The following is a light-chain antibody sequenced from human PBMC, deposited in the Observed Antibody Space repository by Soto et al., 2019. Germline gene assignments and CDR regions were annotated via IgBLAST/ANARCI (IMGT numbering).Light chain of an antibody. J-gene: IGLJ1*01. CDR2: KGT. CDR1: SSDVGTYNL. CDR3: CSYAGYNTYV. V-gene: IGLV2-23*01. Sequence: QSALTQPASVSGSPGQSITISCTGTSSDVGTYNLVSWYQHHPGKAPKLILYKGTKRPSGVSNRFSGSTSGNTASLTISGLQADDQTDYYCCSYAGYNTYVFGTGTKVTVL.